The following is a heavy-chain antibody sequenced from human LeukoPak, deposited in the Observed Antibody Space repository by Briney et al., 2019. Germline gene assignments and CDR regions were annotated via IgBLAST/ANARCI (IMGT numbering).Heavy chain of an antibody. V-gene: IGHV1-69*13. J-gene: IGHJ6*02. Sequence: SVKVSCKASGGTFSSYAISWVRQAPGQGLEWMGGIIPIFGTANYAQKFQGRVTITAGESTSTAYMELSSLRSEDTAVYYCARENPYYDSSGYYHYYYYGMDVWGQGTTVTVSS. D-gene: IGHD3-22*01. CDR3: ARENPYYDSSGYYHYYYYGMDV. CDR2: IIPIFGTA. CDR1: GGTFSSYA.